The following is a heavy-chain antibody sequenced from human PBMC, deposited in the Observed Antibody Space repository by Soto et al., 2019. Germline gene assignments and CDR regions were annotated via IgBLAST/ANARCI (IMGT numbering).Heavy chain of an antibody. Sequence: QITLKESGPTLVKPTQTLTLTCTFSGFSLSTSGVGVGWIRQPPGKALEWLALIYWDDDKPYNPSWKSRLTITKDTSKNQVVLTMTNMDPVDTATYYCAHRLAATGLFDYWGQGTLVTVSS. CDR3: AHRLAATGLFDY. V-gene: IGHV2-5*02. D-gene: IGHD6-13*01. CDR1: GFSLSTSGVG. CDR2: IYWDDDK. J-gene: IGHJ4*02.